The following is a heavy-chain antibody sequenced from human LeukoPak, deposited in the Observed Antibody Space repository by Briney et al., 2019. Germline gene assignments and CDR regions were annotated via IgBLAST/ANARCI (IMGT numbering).Heavy chain of an antibody. V-gene: IGHV3-7*05. Sequence: GGSLRLSCAAPGFTFSTYWMSWVRQAPGQGLEWVANIKQDGSEKYYVDSVKGRFTISRDNANNSLYLQMNSLRAEDTAVYYCARDYPPPPVAGPYYFDFWGLGTLVTVSS. D-gene: IGHD6-19*01. CDR1: GFTFSTYW. CDR2: IKQDGSEK. J-gene: IGHJ4*02. CDR3: ARDYPPPPVAGPYYFDF.